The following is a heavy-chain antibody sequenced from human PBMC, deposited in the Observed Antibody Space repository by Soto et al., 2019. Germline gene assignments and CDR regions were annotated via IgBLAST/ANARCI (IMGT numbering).Heavy chain of an antibody. CDR1: GGTFSSYA. D-gene: IGHD1-20*01. CDR2: IIPIFGTA. J-gene: IGHJ6*02. V-gene: IGHV1-69*13. CDR3: ASPITGTTGEKYYYYGMDV. Sequence: ASVKVSCKASGGTFSSYASSWVRQAPGQGLEWMGGIIPIFGTANYAQKFQGRVTITADESTSTAYMELSSLRSEDTAVYYCASPITGTTGEKYYYYGMDVPGQGPRVTV.